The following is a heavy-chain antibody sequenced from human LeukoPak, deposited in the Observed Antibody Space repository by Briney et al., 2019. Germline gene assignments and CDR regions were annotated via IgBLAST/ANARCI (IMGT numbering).Heavy chain of an antibody. CDR2: IWYDGSNK. V-gene: IGHV3-33*01. CDR3: ARGWDMATPTFDY. D-gene: IGHD5-24*01. Sequence: GGSLRLSCAASGFTFSSYGMHWVRQAPGKGLEWVAVIWYDGSNKYYADSVKGRFTISRDNSKNTLYLQMNSLRAEDTAVYYCARGWDMATPTFDYWGQGTLVTVSS. J-gene: IGHJ4*02. CDR1: GFTFSSYG.